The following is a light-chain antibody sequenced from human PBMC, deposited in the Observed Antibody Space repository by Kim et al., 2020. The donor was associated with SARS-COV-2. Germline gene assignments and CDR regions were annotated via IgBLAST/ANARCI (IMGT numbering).Light chain of an antibody. CDR2: EVS. V-gene: IGLV2-23*02. CDR1: SSDVGTYSL. J-gene: IGLJ2*01. CDR3: CSYSRSSTSVL. Sequence: QSLTIACTGTSSDVGTYSLVSWYQQHPGKAPKLMIYEVSKWPSGVSNRFSGSKSGNTASLTISGLQAEDEADYFCCSYSRSSTSVLFGGGTQLTVL.